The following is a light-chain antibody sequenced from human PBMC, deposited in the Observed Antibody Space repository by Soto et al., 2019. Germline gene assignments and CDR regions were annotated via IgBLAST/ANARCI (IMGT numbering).Light chain of an antibody. V-gene: IGKV1-12*02. J-gene: IGKJ1*01. CDR2: AAS. CDR1: QGISSR. CDR3: QQYNNWPSWT. Sequence: DIQMTQSPSSVSASVGDRVTITCRASQGISSRLNWYQQKLGKAPKLLIYAASSLQSGVPSRFSGSGSGTEFTLTISSLQSEDFAVYYCQQYNNWPSWTFGQGTKVDIK.